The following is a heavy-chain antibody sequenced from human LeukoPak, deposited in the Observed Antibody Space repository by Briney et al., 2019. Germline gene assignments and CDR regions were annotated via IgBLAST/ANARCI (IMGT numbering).Heavy chain of an antibody. CDR2: INPSGGST. V-gene: IGHV1-46*01. D-gene: IGHD6-19*01. J-gene: IGHJ4*02. CDR3: ARAPPAVALDY. Sequence: ASVTVSCKASGYTFTSYYMHWVRQAPGQGLEWMGIINPSGGSTSYAQKFQGRVTMTRDMSTSTVYMELSSLRSEDTAVYYCARAPPAVALDYWGQGTLVTVSS. CDR1: GYTFTSYY.